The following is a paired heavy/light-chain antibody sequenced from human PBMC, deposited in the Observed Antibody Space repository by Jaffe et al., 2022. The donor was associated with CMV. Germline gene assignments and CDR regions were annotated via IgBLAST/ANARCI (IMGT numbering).Heavy chain of an antibody. Sequence: QVRLQESGPGLVKPSETLSLSCTVSGVSIRSYYWNWIRQTPGRGLEWIGYIYHNGYVSYNPSLKSRVTISVDTSRNLFSLRLSSVTAADTAVYFCARKFIVDIKDYGIDVWGQGTTVTVSS. CDR1: GVSIRSYY. CDR3: ARKFIVDIKDYGIDV. CDR2: IYHNGYV. J-gene: IGHJ6*02. V-gene: IGHV4-59*01. D-gene: IGHD3-22*01.
Light chain of an antibody. Sequence: EIVLTQSPGTLSLSPGERATLSCRASQTVSSVYLSWFQQKPGQAPRLLIYGTSNRATGIPDRFSGSGSGTDFTLTINRLEPEDFAVYYCQQNGNSPYTFGQGTKLDIK. CDR1: QTVSSVY. J-gene: IGKJ2*01. V-gene: IGKV3-20*01. CDR2: GTS. CDR3: QQNGNSPYT.